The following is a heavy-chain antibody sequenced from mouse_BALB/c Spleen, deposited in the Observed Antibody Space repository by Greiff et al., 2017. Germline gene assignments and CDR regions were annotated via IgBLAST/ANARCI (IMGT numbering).Heavy chain of an antibody. V-gene: IGHV3-2*02. CDR1: GYSITSDYA. CDR2: ISYSGST. Sequence: EVQLQESGPGLVKPSQSLSLTCTVTGYSITSDYAWNWIRQFPGNKLEWMGYISYSGSTSYNPSLKSRISITRDTSKNQFFLQLNSVTTEDTATYYCARSWPYAMDYWGQGTSVTVSS. CDR3: ARSWPYAMDY. J-gene: IGHJ4*01.